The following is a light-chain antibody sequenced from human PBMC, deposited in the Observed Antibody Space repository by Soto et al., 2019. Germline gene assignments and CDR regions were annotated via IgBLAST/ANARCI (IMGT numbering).Light chain of an antibody. CDR1: SSNIGSNY. CDR3: AAWDDSLSGYV. CDR2: TNN. Sequence: QSVLTQPPSASGTPGQRVTISCSGSSSNIGSNYVYWYQQHPGTAPKLLIYTNNHRPSGVPHRFSGSKSGTSASLAISGLRSEDEAEYYCAAWDDSLSGYVFATETKLTVL. V-gene: IGLV1-47*01. J-gene: IGLJ1*01.